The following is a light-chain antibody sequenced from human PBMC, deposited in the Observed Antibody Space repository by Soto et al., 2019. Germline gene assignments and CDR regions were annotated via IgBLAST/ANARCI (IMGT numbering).Light chain of an antibody. CDR2: SDN. Sequence: QPVLTQPPSASGTPGQRVTISCSGSSSNIGSNTVNWYQQLPGTAPKLLIYSDNQRPSGAPDRFSGSKSGSSASLAISGLQXEDXTDYYCAAWDDSLNGPVFGGGTKLTV. J-gene: IGLJ2*01. CDR3: AAWDDSLNGPV. CDR1: SSNIGSNT. V-gene: IGLV1-44*01.